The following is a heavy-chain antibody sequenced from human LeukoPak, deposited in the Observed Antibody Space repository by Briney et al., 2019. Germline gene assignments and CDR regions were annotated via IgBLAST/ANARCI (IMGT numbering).Heavy chain of an antibody. CDR3: ARDYYESSGYYYFDY. V-gene: IGHV4-31*03. CDR1: GGSISSGGYY. Sequence: SQTLSLTCTVSGGSISSGGYYWSWIRQHPGKGLEWIGYSYYSGSTYYNPSLKSRVTISVDTSKNQFSLKLSSVTAADTAVYYCARDYYESSGYYYFDYWGQGTLVTVSS. CDR2: SYYSGST. J-gene: IGHJ4*02. D-gene: IGHD3-22*01.